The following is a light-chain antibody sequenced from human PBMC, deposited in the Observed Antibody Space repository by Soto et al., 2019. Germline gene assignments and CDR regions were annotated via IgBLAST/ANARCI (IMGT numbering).Light chain of an antibody. Sequence: EIVLTQSPATLSLSPGERATLSCRASQSVSSYLAWYQQKPGQAPRLLIYDASNRATGIPARFSGSGSGTDFTLTISSLEPEDFAVYYCQQRSNWRCTFGQGTRLEMK. CDR3: QQRSNWRCT. J-gene: IGKJ5*01. CDR2: DAS. CDR1: QSVSSY. V-gene: IGKV3-11*01.